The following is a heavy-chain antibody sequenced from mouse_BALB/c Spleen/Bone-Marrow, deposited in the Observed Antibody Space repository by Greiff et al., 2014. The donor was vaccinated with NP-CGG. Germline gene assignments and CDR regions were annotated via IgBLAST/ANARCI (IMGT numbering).Heavy chain of an antibody. CDR3: ARDMITTRGFAY. CDR2: INSNGGST. J-gene: IGHJ3*01. V-gene: IGHV5-6-3*01. CDR1: GFTFSSYG. D-gene: IGHD2-4*01. Sequence: EVQGVESGGGLVQPGGSLKLSCAASGFTFSSYGMSWVRQTPDKRLELVATINSNGGSTYYPDSVKGRFTISRDNAKNTLYLQMSSLKSEDTAMYYCARDMITTRGFAYWGQGTLVTASA.